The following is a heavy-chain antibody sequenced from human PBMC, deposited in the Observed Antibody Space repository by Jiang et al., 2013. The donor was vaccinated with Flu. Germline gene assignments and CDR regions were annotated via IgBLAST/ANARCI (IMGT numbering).Heavy chain of an antibody. CDR3: ARGMITLGELSSIDFDY. J-gene: IGHJ4*02. CDR2: IYYSGST. CDR1: GGSISSGGYY. V-gene: IGHV4-31*03. D-gene: IGHD3-16*02. Sequence: GPGLVKPSQTLSLTCTVSGGSISSGGYYWSWIRQHPGKGLEWIGYIYYSGSTYYNPSLKSRVTISVDTSKNQFSLKLSSVTAADTAVYYCARGMITLGELSSIDFDYWGQGTLVTVSS.